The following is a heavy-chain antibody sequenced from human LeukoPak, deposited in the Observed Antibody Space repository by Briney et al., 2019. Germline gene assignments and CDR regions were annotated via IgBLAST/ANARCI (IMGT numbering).Heavy chain of an antibody. D-gene: IGHD5-12*01. CDR1: GYTFTSYG. CDR2: ISAYNGNT. V-gene: IGHV1-18*01. J-gene: IGHJ4*02. CDR3: ARDLAVATITTFDY. Sequence: ASVKVSCKASGYTFTSYGISWVRQAPGQGLEWMGWISAYNGNTNYAQKLQGRVTMTTDTSTSTAYMELRSLRSDDTAVYYCARDLAVATITTFDYWGQGTLVTVCS.